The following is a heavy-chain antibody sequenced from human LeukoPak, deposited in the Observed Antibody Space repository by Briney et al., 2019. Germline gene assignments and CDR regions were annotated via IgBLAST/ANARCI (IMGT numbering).Heavy chain of an antibody. V-gene: IGHV4-59*01. CDR1: GGSISYYY. D-gene: IGHD4-17*01. CDR3: ARDNDYGDYFYAFDI. J-gene: IGHJ3*02. Sequence: SETLSLTCTVSGGSISYYYWSWIRQPPGKGLEWIGYIYYSGTTNYNPSLKSRVTISVDTSRNHFSLKLSSVSAADTAVYYCARDNDYGDYFYAFDIWGQGTMVTVSS. CDR2: IYYSGTT.